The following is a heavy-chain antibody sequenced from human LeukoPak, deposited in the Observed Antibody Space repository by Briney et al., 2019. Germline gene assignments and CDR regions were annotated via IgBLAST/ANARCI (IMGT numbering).Heavy chain of an antibody. CDR3: ASARHGDYVWDY. V-gene: IGHV5-51*01. CDR1: GYSFTYW. J-gene: IGHJ4*02. D-gene: IGHD4-17*01. Sequence: GESLRISCKGSGYSFTYWIGWVRQMPGKGLEWMGIIYSGDSHTKYSPSFQGRVTISADKSISTAYLQWSSLEASDTAMYYCASARHGDYVWDYWGQGTLVTVSS. CDR2: IYSGDSHT.